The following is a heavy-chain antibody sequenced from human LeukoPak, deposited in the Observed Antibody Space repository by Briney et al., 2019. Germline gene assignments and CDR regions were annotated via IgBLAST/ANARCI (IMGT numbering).Heavy chain of an antibody. J-gene: IGHJ4*02. CDR3: ARHGTISSESYFDY. V-gene: IGHV4-59*08. CDR2: IHNSGRT. D-gene: IGHD1-14*01. CDR1: GGSVSSYY. Sequence: PSETLSLTCSVPGGSVSSYYWSWIRQSPGKGLEWIGYIHNSGRTNYNPSLKSRVTGFVGTSKNQVSLRLSSVTAADTAVYYCARHGTISSESYFDYWGQGALVTVSS.